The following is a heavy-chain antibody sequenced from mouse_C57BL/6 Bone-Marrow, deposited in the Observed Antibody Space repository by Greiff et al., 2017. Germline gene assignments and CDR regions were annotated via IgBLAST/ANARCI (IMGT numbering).Heavy chain of an antibody. J-gene: IGHJ1*03. Sequence: VQLQESGPGLVAPSQSLSITCTVSGFSLTSYAISWVRQPPGKGLEWLGVIWTGGGTNYNSALTSRLSISKDNSKSQVVLKMISRQTDDKARYYCGRNGWLLHWYFDVWGTGTTVTVSS. CDR2: IWTGGGT. V-gene: IGHV2-9-1*01. D-gene: IGHD2-3*01. CDR3: GRNGWLLHWYFDV. CDR1: GFSLTSYA.